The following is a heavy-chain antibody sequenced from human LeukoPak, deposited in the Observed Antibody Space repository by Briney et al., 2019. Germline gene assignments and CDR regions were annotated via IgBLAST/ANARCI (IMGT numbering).Heavy chain of an antibody. CDR3: ARNRDCIGGSCYWVYDY. J-gene: IGHJ4*02. CDR1: GDTLSSYA. Sequence: SVKVSCKASGDTLSSYAISCVRQAPGQGLEWMGRIIPILGIAHYAQKFQGSVTITADKSTSTAYMELSKLRTEDTAVYYCARNRDCIGGSCYWVYDYWGWGNMATV. V-gene: IGHV1-69*04. CDR2: IIPILGIA. D-gene: IGHD2-15*01.